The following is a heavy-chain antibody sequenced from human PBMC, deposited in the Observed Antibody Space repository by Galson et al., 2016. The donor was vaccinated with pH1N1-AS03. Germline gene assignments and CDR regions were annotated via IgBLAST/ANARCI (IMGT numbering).Heavy chain of an antibody. CDR1: GYTFTNYG. V-gene: IGHV1-18*01. CDR2: ISSFNGYT. Sequence: SVKVSCKASGYTFTNYGVSWVRQAPGQGLEWMGGISSFNGYTTYAQKLQDRVTMTRDTSTGTAYMELRSLRSDDTAVYFCARDAAYYYGMDVWGQGTTVIV. D-gene: IGHD6-25*01. CDR3: ARDAAYYYGMDV. J-gene: IGHJ6*02.